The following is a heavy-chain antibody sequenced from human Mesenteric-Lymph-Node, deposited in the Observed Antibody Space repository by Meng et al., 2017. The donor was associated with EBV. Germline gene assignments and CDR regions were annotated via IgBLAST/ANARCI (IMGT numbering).Heavy chain of an antibody. V-gene: IGHV4-34*01. D-gene: IGHD5-18*01. CDR1: GGSFRGYY. CDR2: INHSGST. Sequence: GRLQQGGAGLLKPSGTLSLTWAVYGGSFRGYYWSWIRQPPGKGLEWIGEINHSGSTNYNPSLKSRVTISVDTSKNQFSLKLSSVTAADTAVYYCARGGGYSYGQPQDLWGQGTLVTVSS. J-gene: IGHJ4*02. CDR3: ARGGGYSYGQPQDL.